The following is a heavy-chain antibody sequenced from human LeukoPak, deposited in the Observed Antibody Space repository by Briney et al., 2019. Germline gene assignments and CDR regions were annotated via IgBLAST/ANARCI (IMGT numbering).Heavy chain of an antibody. V-gene: IGHV4-59*08. Sequence: SETLSLTCTVSGGSMSSYYWSWLRQPPGKGLEWLGYINYIGNTNYNPSLKSRVTISVDTSKNQFSLKVSSVTAADTAVYYCARRYGDYVPNWFDPWGQGTLVTVSS. J-gene: IGHJ5*02. CDR3: ARRYGDYVPNWFDP. CDR2: INYIGNT. D-gene: IGHD4-17*01. CDR1: GGSMSSYY.